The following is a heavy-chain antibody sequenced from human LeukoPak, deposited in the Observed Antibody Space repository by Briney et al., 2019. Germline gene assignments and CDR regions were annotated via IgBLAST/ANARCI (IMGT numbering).Heavy chain of an antibody. D-gene: IGHD2-2*02. V-gene: IGHV3-23*01. CDR2: ISDSGGKT. Sequence: GRSLRLSCAVSGFTFSSSAMSWVRQAPGKGLEWVSAISDSGGKTYYADSVKGRFTISRDNSRNTLYLHMNSLRAEDTAVYYCAKDRKLYEIWGQGTMVTVSS. CDR3: AKDRKLYEI. J-gene: IGHJ3*02. CDR1: GFTFSSSA.